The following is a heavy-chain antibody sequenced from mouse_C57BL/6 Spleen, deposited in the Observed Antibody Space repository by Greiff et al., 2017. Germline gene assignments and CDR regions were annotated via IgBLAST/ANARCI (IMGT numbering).Heavy chain of an antibody. Sequence: VQLQQSGPGLVKPSQSLSLTCSVTGYSITSGYYWNWIRQFPGNKLEWMGYISYDGSNNYNPSLKNRISITRDTSKNQFFLKLNSVTTEDTATYYCARDRYYDYDDGYYFDYWGQGTTLTVSS. CDR1: GYSITSGYY. J-gene: IGHJ2*01. CDR2: ISYDGSN. CDR3: ARDRYYDYDDGYYFDY. D-gene: IGHD2-4*01. V-gene: IGHV3-6*01.